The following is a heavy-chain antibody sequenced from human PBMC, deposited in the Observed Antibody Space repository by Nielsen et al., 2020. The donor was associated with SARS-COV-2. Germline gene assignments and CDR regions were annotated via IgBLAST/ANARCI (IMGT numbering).Heavy chain of an antibody. J-gene: IGHJ6*02. CDR3: AKDLGGCSSTSCYYYYYGMDV. D-gene: IGHD2-2*01. V-gene: IGHV3-48*04. CDR2: ISSSSSTI. Sequence: GESLKISCAASGFTFSSYSMNWVRQAPGKGLEWVSYISSSSSTIYYADSVKGRFTISRDNSKNSLYLQMNSLRTEDTALYYCAKDLGGCSSTSCYYYYYGMDVWGQGTTVTVSS. CDR1: GFTFSSYS.